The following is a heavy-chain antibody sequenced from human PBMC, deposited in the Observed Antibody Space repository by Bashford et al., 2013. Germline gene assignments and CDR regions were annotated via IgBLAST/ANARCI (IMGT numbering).Heavy chain of an antibody. CDR3: ARDGPANAFDT. CDR2: INPNGGAT. J-gene: IGHJ3*02. V-gene: IGHV1-2*04. Sequence: IHWVRQAPGQGLEWMAWINPNGGATYLAQKFQGWVTLTRDTSISTVYLEMSRLNSDATAVYFCARDGPANAFDTWGQGTMVTVSS.